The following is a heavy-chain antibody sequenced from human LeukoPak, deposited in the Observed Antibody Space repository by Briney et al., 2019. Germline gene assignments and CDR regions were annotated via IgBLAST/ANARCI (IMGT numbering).Heavy chain of an antibody. CDR2: ISAYNGNT. D-gene: IGHD3-10*01. V-gene: IGHV1-18*01. Sequence: ASVKVSCKASGYTFTSYGISWVRQAPGQGLEWMGWISAYNGNTNYAQKLQGRATMTTDTSTSTAYMELRSLRSDDTAVYYCAREFTMVRGVIISYGMDVWGQGTTGTVSS. CDR1: GYTFTSYG. J-gene: IGHJ6*02. CDR3: AREFTMVRGVIISYGMDV.